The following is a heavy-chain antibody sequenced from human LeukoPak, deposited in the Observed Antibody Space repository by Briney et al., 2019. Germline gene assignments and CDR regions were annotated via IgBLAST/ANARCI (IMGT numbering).Heavy chain of an antibody. Sequence: GGSLRLSCAASGFAFSSYSMNWVRQAPGKGLEWVSYISSSSSTIYYADSVKGRFTISRDNAKNSLYLQMNSLRSDDTAVYYCAIKHSGWYDYWGQGTLVTVSS. CDR2: ISSSSSTI. CDR1: GFAFSSYS. V-gene: IGHV3-48*01. D-gene: IGHD6-19*01. J-gene: IGHJ4*02. CDR3: AIKHSGWYDY.